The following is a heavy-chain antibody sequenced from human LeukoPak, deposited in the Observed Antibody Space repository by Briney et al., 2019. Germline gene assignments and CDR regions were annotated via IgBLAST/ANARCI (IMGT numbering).Heavy chain of an antibody. Sequence: GGSLRLSCAASGFTFSDYNMHWVRQAPGQGLEWVSLTSNDGSNKYYADSVKGRFTISRDNSKNTLYLQMNSLRAEDTAVYYCARGYRHGDYMDVWGKGTTVTVSS. CDR2: TSNDGSNK. J-gene: IGHJ6*03. D-gene: IGHD4-17*01. CDR3: ARGYRHGDYMDV. CDR1: GFTFSDYN. V-gene: IGHV3-30-3*01.